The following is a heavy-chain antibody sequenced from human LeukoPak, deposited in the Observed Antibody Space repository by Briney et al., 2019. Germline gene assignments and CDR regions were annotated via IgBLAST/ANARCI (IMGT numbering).Heavy chain of an antibody. CDR3: ARAYYDSSGYQPRYFDL. CDR1: GFTFSSYD. V-gene: IGHV3-13*01. CDR2: IGTAGDT. Sequence: PGGSLRLSCAASGFTFSSYDMHWVRQATGKGLEWVSAIGTAGDTYYPGSVKGRFTISRENAKNSLYLQMNSLRAGDTAVYYCARAYYDSSGYQPRYFDLWGRGTLVTVSS. D-gene: IGHD3-22*01. J-gene: IGHJ2*01.